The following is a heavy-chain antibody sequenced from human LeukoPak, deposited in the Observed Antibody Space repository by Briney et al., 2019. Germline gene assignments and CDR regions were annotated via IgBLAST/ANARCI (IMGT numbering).Heavy chain of an antibody. D-gene: IGHD3-22*01. CDR1: GFTFSCNA. CDR2: ISGSGGST. J-gene: IGHJ5*02. V-gene: IGHV3-23*01. Sequence: GGPLRSSCEALGFTFSCNAMSWVRLAQGKGREWVSAISGSGGSTYYADSVKGRFTISRDNSKNTLYLQMNSLRAEDTAVYYCAEHDSSGYYYAWGQETLVTVSS. CDR3: AEHDSSGYYYA.